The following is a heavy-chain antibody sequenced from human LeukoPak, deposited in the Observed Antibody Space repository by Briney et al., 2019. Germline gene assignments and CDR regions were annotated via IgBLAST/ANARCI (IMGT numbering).Heavy chain of an antibody. J-gene: IGHJ3*02. CDR1: GFTFSSYE. V-gene: IGHV3-48*03. CDR3: AMYYYDSSGYPGAFDI. CDR2: ISSSDSTI. Sequence: GGSLRLSCAASGFTFSSYEMNWVRQAPGKGLEWVSYISSSDSTIYYADSVKGRFTISRDNAENSLYLQMNSLRAEDTAVYYCAMYYYDSSGYPGAFDIWGQGTMVTVSS. D-gene: IGHD3-22*01.